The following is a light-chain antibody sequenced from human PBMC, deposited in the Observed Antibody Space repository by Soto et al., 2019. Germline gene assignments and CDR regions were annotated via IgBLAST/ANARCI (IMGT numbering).Light chain of an antibody. V-gene: IGLV2-14*01. CDR1: SSNVGGYNY. CDR2: DVS. CDR3: SSYTSSSTLV. Sequence: ALTQPASVSGSPGQSITISCTGTSSNVGGYNYVSWYQQHPGKAPKLMIYDVSNRPSGVSNRFSGSKSGNTAFLTISGLQAEDEADYYCSSYTSSSTLVFGTGTKVTVL. J-gene: IGLJ1*01.